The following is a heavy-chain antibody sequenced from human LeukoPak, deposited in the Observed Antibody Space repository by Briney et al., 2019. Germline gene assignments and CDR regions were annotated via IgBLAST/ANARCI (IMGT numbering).Heavy chain of an antibody. CDR2: INTGGSNI. CDR1: GFTFTDHY. V-gene: IGHV3-11*04. CDR3: ARDEYSYGYRYYFDY. D-gene: IGHD5-18*01. Sequence: PGGSLRLSCAASGFTFTDHYLSWIRQAPGKGLERLSYINTGGSNIYYADSVKGRFTISRDNSKNTLYLQMNSLRAEDTAVYYCARDEYSYGYRYYFDYWGQGTLVTVSS. J-gene: IGHJ4*02.